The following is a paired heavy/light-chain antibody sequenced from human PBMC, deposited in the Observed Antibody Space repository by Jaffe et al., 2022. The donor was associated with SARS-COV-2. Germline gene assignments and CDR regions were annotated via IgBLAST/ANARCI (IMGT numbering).Light chain of an antibody. CDR3: QQYNTWPRT. V-gene: IGKV3-15*01. CDR1: QTVSST. Sequence: EIVMTQSPATLSVSPGDRATLSCRASQTVSSTLAWYQHKPGQAPRLLIYDSSTRATGIPARFSGSGSGTEFTLTISSLQPGDFAVYYCQQYNTWPRTFGQGTKVEI. CDR2: DSS. J-gene: IGKJ1*01.
Heavy chain of an antibody. J-gene: IGHJ4*01. CDR2: LTGGGHNT. Sequence: EVQLLESGGGLVQPGGSLRVSCEASEFIFTSTAMSWVRQAPGKGLEWVSALTGGGHNTYYADSVKGRFTISRDNSKRALYLQMDSLRVEDTAIYYCVKHRGNPSGPFDHWGHGTPVTVSS. CDR3: VKHRGNPSGPFDH. V-gene: IGHV3-23*01. D-gene: IGHD2-15*01. CDR1: EFIFTSTA.